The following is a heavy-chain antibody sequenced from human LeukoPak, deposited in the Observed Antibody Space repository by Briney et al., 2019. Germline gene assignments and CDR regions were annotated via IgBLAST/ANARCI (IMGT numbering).Heavy chain of an antibody. CDR2: FYYSGST. CDR1: GGSVSSGSYY. CDR3: ARSPNSSGWYTY. J-gene: IGHJ4*02. Sequence: SETLSLTCTVSGGSVSSGSYYWNWIRQPPGKGLEWIGYFYYSGSTNYNPSLKSRVTISLDTSKNQFSLKLSSVTAAGTAVYYCARSPNSSGWYTYWGQGTLVTVSS. D-gene: IGHD6-19*01. V-gene: IGHV4-61*01.